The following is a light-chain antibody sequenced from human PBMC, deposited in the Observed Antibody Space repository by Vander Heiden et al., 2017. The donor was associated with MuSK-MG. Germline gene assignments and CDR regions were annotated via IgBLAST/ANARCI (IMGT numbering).Light chain of an antibody. J-gene: IGLJ2*01. CDR1: SSNIGSNT. CDR3: AAWDDSLNGVV. V-gene: IGLV1-44*01. Sequence: QSVLTQPPSASGTPGQRVTISCSGSSSNIGSNTVNWYQQLPGTAPKLLIYRNNKRPSGVPDRCSGSKSGTSASLAISGLQSEDEADYYCAAWDDSLNGVVFGGGTKLTVL. CDR2: RNN.